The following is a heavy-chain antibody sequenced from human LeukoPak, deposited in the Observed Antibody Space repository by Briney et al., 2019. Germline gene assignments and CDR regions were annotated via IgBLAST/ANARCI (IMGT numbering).Heavy chain of an antibody. V-gene: IGHV4-61*02. CDR2: IYISGST. D-gene: IGHD3-10*01. Sequence: SETLSLTCTVSGGSITSGTYYWSWIRQPAGKALEWIGRIYISGSTNYNPSLKSRVTISLDTSKNQFSLKLSSVTAADTAVYYCARGGYYYGSWFDPWGQGTLVTVSS. CDR1: GGSITSGTYY. CDR3: ARGGYYYGSWFDP. J-gene: IGHJ5*02.